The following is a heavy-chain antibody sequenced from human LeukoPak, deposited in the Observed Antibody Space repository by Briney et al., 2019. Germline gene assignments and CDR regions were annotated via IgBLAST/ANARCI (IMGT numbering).Heavy chain of an antibody. CDR3: ARDPSAVTANTYA. CDR2: IFSGGDT. CDR1: GFTVSNSW. J-gene: IGHJ5*02. D-gene: IGHD2-2*01. V-gene: IGHV3-66*01. Sequence: PGGSLRLSCAASGFTVSNSWMNWVRQAPGKGLEWVSLIFSGGDTQYADSVKDRFTISRDASKNTLYLQMSNLRAEDTAVYYCARDPSAVTANTYAWGQGTLVTVSS.